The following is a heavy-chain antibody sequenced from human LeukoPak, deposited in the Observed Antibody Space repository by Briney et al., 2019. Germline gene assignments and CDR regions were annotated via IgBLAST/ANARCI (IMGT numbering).Heavy chain of an antibody. CDR1: GGTINNYY. CDR2: IYYSGST. J-gene: IGHJ4*02. V-gene: IGHV4-59*12. Sequence: SETLSLTCAVSGGTINNYYWSWTRQPPGKGLEWIGYIYYSGSTYYNPSLKSRVTISVDTSKNQFSLKLSSVTAADTAVYYCARGGSSWYPRQYYFDYWGQGTLVTVSP. D-gene: IGHD6-13*01. CDR3: ARGGSSWYPRQYYFDY.